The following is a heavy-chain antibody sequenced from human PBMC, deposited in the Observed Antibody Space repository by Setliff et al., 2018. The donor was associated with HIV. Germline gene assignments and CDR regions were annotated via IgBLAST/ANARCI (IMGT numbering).Heavy chain of an antibody. CDR3: ARSPLLLDILNAPFDL. J-gene: IGHJ4*02. CDR1: GFSIRSGHY. D-gene: IGHD3-9*01. V-gene: IGHV4-38-2*01. CDR2: IYYTRST. Sequence: SETLSLTCDVAGFSIRSGHYWAWIRQPPGKGLECIGSIYYTRSTYYYPSLKNRVTISVDTSKNQHSLKVNFLTAADTAVYYCARSPLLLDILNAPFDLWGQGILVTVSS.